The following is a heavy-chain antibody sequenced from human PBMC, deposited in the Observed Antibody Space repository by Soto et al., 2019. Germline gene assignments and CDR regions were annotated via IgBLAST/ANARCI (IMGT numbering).Heavy chain of an antibody. CDR1: GFTFSSYG. J-gene: IGHJ5*02. V-gene: IGHV3-30*18. CDR2: ISYDGSNK. CDR3: AKGPATIA. Sequence: GGSLRLSCVASGFTFSSYGMHWARQAPGKGLEWVAVISYDGSNKYYADSVKGRFTISRDNSKNTLYLQMNSLRAEDTAVYYCAKGPATIAWGQGTLVTVSS. D-gene: IGHD5-12*01.